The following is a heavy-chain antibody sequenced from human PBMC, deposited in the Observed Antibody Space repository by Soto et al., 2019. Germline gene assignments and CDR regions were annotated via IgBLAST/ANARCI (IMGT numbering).Heavy chain of an antibody. CDR3: ASVSRGYSSGWYYFDY. V-gene: IGHV1-3*01. CDR1: GYTFTSYA. Sequence: ASVKVSCKASGYTFTSYAMHWVRQAPGQRLEWMGWINAGNGNTKYSQKFQGRVTITRDTSASTAYMELSSLRSEDTAVYYCASVSRGYSSGWYYFDYRGQGTLVTVSS. D-gene: IGHD6-19*01. CDR2: INAGNGNT. J-gene: IGHJ4*02.